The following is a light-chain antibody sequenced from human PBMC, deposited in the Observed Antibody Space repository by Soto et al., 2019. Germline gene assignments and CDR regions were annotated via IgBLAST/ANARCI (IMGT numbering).Light chain of an antibody. CDR1: SSNIGAGYD. Sequence: QSVLTQPPSGSGAPGQRVTISCTWSSSNIGAGYDVHWYQQLPGTAPKLLIYGNSNRPSGVPDRFSGSKSGTSASLAITGIQAEDEADYYCQYYDSSLSGCVFGTGTKVTVL. V-gene: IGLV1-40*01. CDR2: GNS. CDR3: QYYDSSLSGCV. J-gene: IGLJ1*01.